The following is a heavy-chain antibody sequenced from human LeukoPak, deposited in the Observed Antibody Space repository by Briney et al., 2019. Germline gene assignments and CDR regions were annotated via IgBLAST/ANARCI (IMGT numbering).Heavy chain of an antibody. CDR1: GYTFTSYY. CDR3: ARGGVVPAAYYYYMDV. D-gene: IGHD2-2*01. V-gene: IGHV1-3*03. CDR2: INAGNGNT. Sequence: ASVKVSCKASGYTFTSYYMHWVRQAPGQGLEWMGWINAGNGNTKYSQAFQGRVTITRDTSANTAYMELSSLRSEDTAVYYCARGGVVPAAYYYYMDVWGKGTTVTISS. J-gene: IGHJ6*03.